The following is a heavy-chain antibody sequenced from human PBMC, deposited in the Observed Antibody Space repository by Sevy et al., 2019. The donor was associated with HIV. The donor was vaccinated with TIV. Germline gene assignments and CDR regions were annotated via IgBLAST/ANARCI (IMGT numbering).Heavy chain of an antibody. CDR2: IKQDESEK. CDR1: GFTFTDYW. V-gene: IGHV3-7*01. CDR3: AREVGGYNWRPYYFDS. D-gene: IGHD5-12*01. J-gene: IGHJ4*02. Sequence: GGCLRLYCAASGFTFTDYWMSWVRQTPGKGLECVATIKQDESEKYYGDSVKGRFAISRDNGKNSVSPQMNGLRAEDTALYYCAREVGGYNWRPYYFDSWGQGTLVTVSS.